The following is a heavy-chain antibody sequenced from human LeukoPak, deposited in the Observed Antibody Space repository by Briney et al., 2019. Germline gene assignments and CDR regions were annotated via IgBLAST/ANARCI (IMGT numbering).Heavy chain of an antibody. CDR2: ISAYNGNT. CDR1: GYTFTSYG. J-gene: IGHJ4*02. V-gene: IGHV1-18*01. Sequence: EASVKVSCKASGYTFTSYGISWVRQAPGQGLEWMGWISAYNGNTNYAQKLQGRVTMTTDTSTSTAYMELRSLRSDDTAVYYCARIAPRLVGERITMVRGAINYFDYWGQGTLVTVSS. D-gene: IGHD3-10*01. CDR3: ARIAPRLVGERITMVRGAINYFDY.